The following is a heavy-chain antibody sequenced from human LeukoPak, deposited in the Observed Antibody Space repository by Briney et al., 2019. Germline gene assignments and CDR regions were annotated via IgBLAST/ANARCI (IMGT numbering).Heavy chain of an antibody. J-gene: IGHJ4*02. CDR3: ARSIGGSESY. D-gene: IGHD1-26*01. Sequence: GSLRLSCAASGFTFSSYAMSWVRQAPGKGLEWAANIKQDGSVKYYVDSVKGRFTISRDNAKNSLYLQMNSLRAEDTAVYYCARSIGGSESYWGQGTLVTVSS. CDR2: IKQDGSVK. V-gene: IGHV3-7*01. CDR1: GFTFSSYA.